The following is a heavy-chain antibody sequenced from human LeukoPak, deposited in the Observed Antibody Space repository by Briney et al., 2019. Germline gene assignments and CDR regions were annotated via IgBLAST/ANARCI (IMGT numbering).Heavy chain of an antibody. J-gene: IGHJ4*02. D-gene: IGHD3-10*01. V-gene: IGHV1-46*01. CDR1: GYTFTNYH. CDR3: ARGYGSGSYQTLDFDY. Sequence: ASVKVSCKASGYTFTNYHMHWVRQAPGQGLEWMGNINPSGGRTSYAQKSQGRVTMTRDTSASTVYMELSSLRSEDTAVYYCARGYGSGSYQTLDFDYWGQGTPVTVSS. CDR2: INPSGGRT.